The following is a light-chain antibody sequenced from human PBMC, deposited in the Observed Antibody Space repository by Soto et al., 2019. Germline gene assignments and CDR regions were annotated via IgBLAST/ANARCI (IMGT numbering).Light chain of an antibody. CDR3: MQALQTPIT. CDR2: LGS. V-gene: IGKV2-28*01. J-gene: IGKJ5*01. Sequence: DIVMTQSPLSLPVTPGEPASISCRSSQSLLHSNGYNYLDWYLQKAGQSPQLLIYLGSNRASGVPDRFSGSGSGTEFTLKISRVEAEDVGVYYCMQALQTPITFGQGTRLETK. CDR1: QSLLHSNGYNY.